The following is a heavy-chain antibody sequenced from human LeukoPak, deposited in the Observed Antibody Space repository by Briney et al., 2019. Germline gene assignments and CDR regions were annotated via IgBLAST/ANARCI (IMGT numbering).Heavy chain of an antibody. J-gene: IGHJ4*02. CDR3: APSGGISGFDY. V-gene: IGHV3-9*01. Sequence: GGSLRLSCAASGFTFDDYAMHWVRHAPGKGVEWGSGISWNSGSIGYADSVKGRLTISRDNAKNSLYLQMNSLRAEDTALYYCAPSGGISGFDYWGQGTLVTVSS. CDR1: GFTFDDYA. CDR2: ISWNSGSI. D-gene: IGHD3-10*01.